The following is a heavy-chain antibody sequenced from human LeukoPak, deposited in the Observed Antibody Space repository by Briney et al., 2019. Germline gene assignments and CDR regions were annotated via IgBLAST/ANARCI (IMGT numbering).Heavy chain of an antibody. CDR3: ARAVGGDGSGSL. Sequence: SETLSLTCTVSGGSISSYYWSWIRQPPGKGLEWIGYISYSGSSNYNPSLKSRVSISVDTSKNQFSLKLNSVTAADTAVYYCARAVGGDGSGSLWGPGTLVTVSS. CDR1: GGSISSYY. D-gene: IGHD3-10*01. CDR2: ISYSGSS. J-gene: IGHJ4*02. V-gene: IGHV4-59*01.